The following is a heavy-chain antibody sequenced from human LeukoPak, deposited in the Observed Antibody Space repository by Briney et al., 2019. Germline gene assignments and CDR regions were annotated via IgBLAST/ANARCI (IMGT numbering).Heavy chain of an antibody. J-gene: IGHJ6*03. CDR2: IYHSGST. CDR1: GYSISSGYY. V-gene: IGHV4-38-2*02. Sequence: TSETLSLTCTVSGYSISSGYYWGWIRQPPGKGLEWIGSIYHSGSTYHNPSLKSRVTISVDTSKNQFSLKLSSVTAADTAVYYCASLVIPAAIGYYYYYYMDVWGKGTTVTVS. D-gene: IGHD2-2*01. CDR3: ASLVIPAAIGYYYYYYMDV.